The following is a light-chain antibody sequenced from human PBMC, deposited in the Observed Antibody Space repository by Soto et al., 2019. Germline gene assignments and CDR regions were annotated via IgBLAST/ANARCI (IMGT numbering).Light chain of an antibody. J-gene: IGKJ5*01. CDR2: GAS. CDR3: QKRSNRIT. Sequence: EIVMTQSPATLSVSPGERATLSGRASQSVSSNLAWYQQKPGQAPRLLIYGASTRATGIPARFSGSGSGTDFTLTISSLEPEDFAVYYCQKRSNRITFGQGTRLEIK. CDR1: QSVSSN. V-gene: IGKV3-15*01.